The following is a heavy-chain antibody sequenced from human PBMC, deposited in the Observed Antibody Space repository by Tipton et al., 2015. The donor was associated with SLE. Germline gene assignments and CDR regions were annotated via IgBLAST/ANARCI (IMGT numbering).Heavy chain of an antibody. Sequence: TLSLTCTVSGGSISSYYWSWIRQPPGKGLEWIGYIYNSGSTNYNPSLKSRVTISIDTSKNQFSLKLNSVTAADTAVYYCATGYYGSGSYVWGQGTLVTVSS. CDR3: ATGYYGSGSYV. CDR1: GGSISSYY. J-gene: IGHJ4*02. D-gene: IGHD3-10*01. V-gene: IGHV4-59*12. CDR2: IYNSGST.